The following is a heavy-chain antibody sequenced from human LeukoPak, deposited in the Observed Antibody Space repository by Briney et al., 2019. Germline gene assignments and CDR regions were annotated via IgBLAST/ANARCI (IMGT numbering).Heavy chain of an antibody. D-gene: IGHD2-2*01. V-gene: IGHV3-21*01. CDR1: GFTFSTYS. J-gene: IGHJ5*02. CDR2: ISTSSTYI. Sequence: GGSLRLSCAASGFTFSTYSMNWVRQAPGKGLEWVSSISTSSTYIYYADSVKGRFSISRDNAKNSLYLQMNSLRVEDTAVYYCAGGYCSSTSCSWFDPWGQGTLVTVSS. CDR3: AGGYCSSTSCSWFDP.